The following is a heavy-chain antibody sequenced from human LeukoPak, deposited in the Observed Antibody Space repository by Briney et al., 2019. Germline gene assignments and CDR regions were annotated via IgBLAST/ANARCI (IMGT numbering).Heavy chain of an antibody. CDR2: ISTTGSSI. Sequence: GGSLRLSCAASGFTFSSYEMNWVRQAPGKGLEWVSYISTTGSSIFYADSVKGRFTISRDNVKNLLYLQMNSLRAEDTAVYYCARVQRGIAVALDYWGQGTLATVSS. CDR1: GFTFSSYE. CDR3: ARVQRGIAVALDY. J-gene: IGHJ4*02. D-gene: IGHD6-19*01. V-gene: IGHV3-48*03.